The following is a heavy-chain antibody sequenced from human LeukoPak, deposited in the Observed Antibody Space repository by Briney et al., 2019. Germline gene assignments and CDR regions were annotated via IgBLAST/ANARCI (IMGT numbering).Heavy chain of an antibody. Sequence: GGSLRLSCAASGFTFNSYSMNWVRQGPGKGLEWVAVISYDGSNKYYADSVKGRFTISRDNSKNTLYLQMNSLRAEDTAVYYCAKQCGGSDWFDAFDIWGQGTMVTVSS. CDR3: AKQCGGSDWFDAFDI. V-gene: IGHV3-30*18. D-gene: IGHD6-19*01. J-gene: IGHJ3*02. CDR2: ISYDGSNK. CDR1: GFTFNSYS.